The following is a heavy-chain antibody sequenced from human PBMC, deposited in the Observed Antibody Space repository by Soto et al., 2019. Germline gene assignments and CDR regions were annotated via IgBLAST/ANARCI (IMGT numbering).Heavy chain of an antibody. CDR3: AHRILGRPLDY. V-gene: IGHV2-5*02. Sequence: QITLKESGPTLVKPTQTLTLTCTFSGFSLSTSGVGVGWIRQPPGKAPGWLAIFYWDDEKRYSPFLKSGLTITQDTPKNQEGPTRDNVEPVDTATYDWAHRILGRPLDYGGQGTRVTVSS. D-gene: IGHD2-15*01. CDR1: GFSLSTSGVG. J-gene: IGHJ4*02. CDR2: FYWDDEK.